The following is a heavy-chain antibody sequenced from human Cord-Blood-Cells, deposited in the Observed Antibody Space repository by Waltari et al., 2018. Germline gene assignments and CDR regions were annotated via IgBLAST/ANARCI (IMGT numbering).Heavy chain of an antibody. Sequence: VQLVQPGAEVKNPGASARVSCKGSGYTFTTYDINWVRPATGQGLEWMGWMNPNSGNTGYAQKFQGRVTMTRNTSISTAYMELSSLRSEDTAVYYCARGDTTGDLAFDIWGQGTMVTVSS. CDR1: GYTFTTYD. V-gene: IGHV1-8*01. J-gene: IGHJ3*02. CDR2: MNPNSGNT. CDR3: ARGDTTGDLAFDI. D-gene: IGHD1-1*01.